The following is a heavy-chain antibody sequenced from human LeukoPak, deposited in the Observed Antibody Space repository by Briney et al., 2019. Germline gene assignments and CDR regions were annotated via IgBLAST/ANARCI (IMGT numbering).Heavy chain of an antibody. Sequence: GGSLRLSCAASGFTFSSYEMNWVRQAPGKGLEWVSYISSSGSTIYYADSVKGRFTISRDNAKNSLYLQMNSLRAKDTAVYYCARLRGWTYGMDVWGQGTTVTVSS. CDR2: ISSSGSTI. CDR3: ARLRGWTYGMDV. V-gene: IGHV3-48*03. J-gene: IGHJ6*02. CDR1: GFTFSSYE. D-gene: IGHD6-19*01.